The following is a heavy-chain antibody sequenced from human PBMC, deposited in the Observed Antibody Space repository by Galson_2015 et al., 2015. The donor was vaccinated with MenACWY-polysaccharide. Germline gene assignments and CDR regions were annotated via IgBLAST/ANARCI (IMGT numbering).Heavy chain of an antibody. CDR1: GSRFSNSG. D-gene: IGHD2-2*01. Sequence: SLRLSCAASGSRFSNSGMHWVRQALGKGLEWVAVIQYDGSNKVYADSVKGRFTISRDNSKNTVFLEMNTLGVEDTAVYYCAREGSRIVFHAF. CDR2: IQYDGSNK. J-gene: IGHJ3*01. CDR3: AREGSRIVFHAF. V-gene: IGHV3-33*01.